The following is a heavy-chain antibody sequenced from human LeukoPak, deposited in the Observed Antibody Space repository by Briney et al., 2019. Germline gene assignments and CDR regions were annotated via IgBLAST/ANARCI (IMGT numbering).Heavy chain of an antibody. CDR2: ISAYNGNT. D-gene: IGHD5-18*01. J-gene: IGHJ6*02. CDR3: SRVDVGRAMVTLYYYYGMDV. Sequence: ASVRVSCTPSRYTFTSYGISWVRQAPGQGVEWMGWISAYNGNTNSAPKLQGRVTMTTDTSTSTAYMQLRSLLSDAPAVYSFSRVDVGRAMVTLYYYYGMDVWGQGTTVTVSS. V-gene: IGHV1-18*01. CDR1: RYTFTSYG.